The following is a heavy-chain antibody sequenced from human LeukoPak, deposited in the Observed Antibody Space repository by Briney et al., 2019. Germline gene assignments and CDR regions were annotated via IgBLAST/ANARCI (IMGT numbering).Heavy chain of an antibody. V-gene: IGHV3-21*01. J-gene: IGHJ4*02. CDR3: ARDKITMIEVAYYYVDY. Sequence: GGSLRLSCAASGFPFDDYAMHWVRQAPGKGLEWVSSISSSSSYIYYADSVKGRFTISRDNAKNSLYLQMNSLRAEDTAVYYCARDKITMIEVAYYYVDYWGQGTLVTVSS. CDR1: GFPFDDYA. CDR2: ISSSSSYI. D-gene: IGHD3-22*01.